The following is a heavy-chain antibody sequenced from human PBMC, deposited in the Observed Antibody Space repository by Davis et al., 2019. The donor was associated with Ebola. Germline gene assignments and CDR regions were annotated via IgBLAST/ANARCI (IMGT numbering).Heavy chain of an antibody. CDR1: GYTFTSYD. CDR3: AREEGLLNYFDY. CDR2: IIPIFGTA. V-gene: IGHV1-69*13. Sequence: AASVKVSCKASGYTFTSYDINWVRQATGQGLEWMGGIIPIFGTANYAQKFQGRVTITADESTSTAYMELSSLRSEDTAVYYCAREEGLLNYFDYWGQGTLVTVSS. D-gene: IGHD1-26*01. J-gene: IGHJ4*02.